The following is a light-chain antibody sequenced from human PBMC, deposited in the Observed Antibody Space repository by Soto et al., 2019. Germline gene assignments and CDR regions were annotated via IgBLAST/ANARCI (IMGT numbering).Light chain of an antibody. V-gene: IGLV1-40*01. CDR1: SSNIGAGYD. Sequence: SVLTQPPSVSGAPGQRVTISCTGSSSNIGAGYDVHWCQQLPGTAPKLLIYGNSNRPSGVPDRFSGSKSGTSASLAITGLQAEDEADYYCKSYDSSSYVFGTGTKV. CDR2: GNS. J-gene: IGLJ1*01. CDR3: KSYDSSSYV.